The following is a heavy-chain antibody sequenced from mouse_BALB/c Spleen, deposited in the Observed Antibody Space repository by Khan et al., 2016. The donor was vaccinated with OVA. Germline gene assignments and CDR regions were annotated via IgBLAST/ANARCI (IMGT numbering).Heavy chain of an antibody. J-gene: IGHJ3*01. V-gene: IGHV1S137*01. CDR2: VNTYYGDA. CDR1: GYTFTDFT. Sequence: QVQLKQSGAELVRPGVSVKISCKGSGYTFTDFTMHWVKQSHAKSLEWIGVVNTYYGDATYNQKFKGKATMTVDKSSTTAYMELARLTSEDSAIXYVGGGGGGDRFAYWGQGTLVTVSA. CDR3: GGGGGGDRFAY.